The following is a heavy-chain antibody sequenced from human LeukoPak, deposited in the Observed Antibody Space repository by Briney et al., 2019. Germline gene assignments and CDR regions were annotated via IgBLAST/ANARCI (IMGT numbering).Heavy chain of an antibody. Sequence: GRSLRLSCAASGFTFSSYSMNWVRQAPGKGLEWVSSIISSSRYTFYADSVKGRFTISRDNAKNSLYLQMNSLRGEDTAVYYCASGTVTHSDYYYYYYMDVWGKGTTVTVSS. J-gene: IGHJ6*03. CDR1: GFTFSSYS. V-gene: IGHV3-21*04. CDR2: IISSSRYT. D-gene: IGHD4-17*01. CDR3: ASGTVTHSDYYYYYYMDV.